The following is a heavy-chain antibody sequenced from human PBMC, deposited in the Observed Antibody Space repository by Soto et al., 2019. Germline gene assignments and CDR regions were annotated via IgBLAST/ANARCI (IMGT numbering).Heavy chain of an antibody. J-gene: IGHJ5*02. Sequence: GASVKVSCKASGGTFSSYTISWVRQAPGQGLEWMGRIIPILGIANYAQKFQGRVTITADKSTSTAYMELSSLRSEDTAVYYCARVPYDSSGYYRNWFDPWGQGTLATVSS. CDR2: IIPILGIA. V-gene: IGHV1-69*02. CDR1: GGTFSSYT. CDR3: ARVPYDSSGYYRNWFDP. D-gene: IGHD3-22*01.